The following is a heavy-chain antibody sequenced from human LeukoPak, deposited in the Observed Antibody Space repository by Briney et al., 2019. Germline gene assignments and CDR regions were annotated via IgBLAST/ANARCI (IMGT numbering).Heavy chain of an antibody. V-gene: IGHV3-23*01. CDR3: ARDGSGRVPEMSAPDY. Sequence: GGSLRLSCAASGFTFSSYGMSWVRQAPGKGLEWVSAISGSGGSTYYADSVKGRFTISRDNAKNSLYLQMNSLRAEDTAVYYCARDGSGRVPEMSAPDYWGQGTLVTVSS. D-gene: IGHD3-10*01. J-gene: IGHJ4*02. CDR2: ISGSGGST. CDR1: GFTFSSYG.